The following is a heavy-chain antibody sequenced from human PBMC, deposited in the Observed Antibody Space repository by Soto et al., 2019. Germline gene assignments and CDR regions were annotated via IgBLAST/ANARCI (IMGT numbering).Heavy chain of an antibody. V-gene: IGHV1-18*01. J-gene: IGHJ3*02. CDR2: ISGYNGNT. CDR3: VRDGVPHPRAFDI. D-gene: IGHD2-8*01. CDR1: GYIFSTYA. Sequence: GASVKVSCKASGYIFSTYAVSWVRQAPGQGLEWMGWISGYNGNTDYAQKFQGRVTMTTDTSTSTAYMELRSLGSDDTAVYYCVRDGVPHPRAFDIGGQGPLVNVS.